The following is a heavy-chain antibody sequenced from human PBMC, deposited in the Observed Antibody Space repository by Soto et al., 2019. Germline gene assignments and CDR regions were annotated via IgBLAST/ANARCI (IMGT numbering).Heavy chain of an antibody. CDR2: IWYDGSNK. CDR1: GFTFSSYG. D-gene: IGHD6-13*01. V-gene: IGHV3-33*01. J-gene: IGHJ6*02. Sequence: QVQLVESGGGVVQPGRSLRLSCAASGFTFSSYGMHWVRQAPGKGLEWVAVIWYDGSNKYYADSVKGRFTISRDNSKNTLYLQMNSLRAEDTAVYYCAREEILAAATTYYYYGMDVWGQGTTVTVSS. CDR3: AREEILAAATTYYYYGMDV.